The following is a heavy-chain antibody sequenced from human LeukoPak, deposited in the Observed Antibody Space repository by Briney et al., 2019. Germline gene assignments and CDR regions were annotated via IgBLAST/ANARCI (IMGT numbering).Heavy chain of an antibody. Sequence: GGSLRLSCAASGFTFSSYWMPWVRQAPGKGLVWVSRVNTDGRSTSYAVSVKGRFTISRDNATYTLNLQMASLRAEGTAVYYCARACLIMGATIDYWGQGALVTVSS. CDR1: GFTFSSYW. D-gene: IGHD1-26*01. J-gene: IGHJ4*02. V-gene: IGHV3-74*01. CDR2: VNTDGRST. CDR3: ARACLIMGATIDY.